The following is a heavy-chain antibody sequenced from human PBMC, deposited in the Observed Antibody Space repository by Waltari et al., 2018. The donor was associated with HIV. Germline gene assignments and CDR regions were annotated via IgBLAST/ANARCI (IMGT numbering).Heavy chain of an antibody. J-gene: IGHJ4*02. D-gene: IGHD4-17*01. V-gene: IGHV3-15*01. Sequence: EVQLVESGGGLVKPGGSLRLSCAASGVTSSNAWMTWVRPAPGKGLEWVGRIKSKTDGGTTDYAAPVKGRFTISRDDSKNTLYLQMNSLKTEDTAVYYCTTSDYGDYPSVDYWGQGTLVTVSS. CDR1: GVTSSNAW. CDR2: IKSKTDGGTT. CDR3: TTSDYGDYPSVDY.